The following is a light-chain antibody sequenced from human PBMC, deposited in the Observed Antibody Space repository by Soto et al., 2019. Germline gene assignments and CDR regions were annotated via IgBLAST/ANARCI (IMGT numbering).Light chain of an antibody. J-gene: IGKJ1*01. CDR1: QSVSSW. Sequence: ASQSVSSWLAWYQQKPGTAPNLLIYDASSLASGVPSRFSGSGSGTKFTLTIRSLQPDDFATYYCQQYISFPKTFGQGTKVDIK. CDR3: QQYISFPKT. CDR2: DAS. V-gene: IGKV1-5*01.